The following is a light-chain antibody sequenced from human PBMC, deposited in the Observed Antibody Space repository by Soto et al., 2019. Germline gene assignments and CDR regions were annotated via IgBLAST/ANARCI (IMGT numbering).Light chain of an antibody. CDR2: EAS. J-gene: IGKJ3*01. CDR3: QQYDNLPFT. V-gene: IGKV1-33*01. CDR1: QDISNY. Sequence: DIQMTQSPSSLSASVGDRVTITCQASQDISNYLNWYQQKPGKAPKLLIYEASNLETGVPSRFSGSGSGTDFPFTISSLQPEDIATYYCQQYDNLPFTFGPGTKVDIK.